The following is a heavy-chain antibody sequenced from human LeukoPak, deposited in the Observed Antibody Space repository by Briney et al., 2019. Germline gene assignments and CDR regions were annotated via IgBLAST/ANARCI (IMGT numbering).Heavy chain of an antibody. CDR2: ISAYNGNT. D-gene: IGHD2-2*01. J-gene: IGHJ6*03. V-gene: IGHV1-18*01. Sequence: GASVKVSCKASGYTFTSYGISWVRQAPGQGLEWMGWISAYNGNTNYAQKLQGRVTMTTDTSTSTAYMELRSLRSEDTAVYYCARDRRSPARYYYYYYYMDVWGKGTTVTVSS. CDR1: GYTFTSYG. CDR3: ARDRRSPARYYYYYYYMDV.